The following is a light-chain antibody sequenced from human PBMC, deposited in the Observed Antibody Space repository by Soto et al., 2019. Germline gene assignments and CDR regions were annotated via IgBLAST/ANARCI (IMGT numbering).Light chain of an antibody. V-gene: IGKV1-39*01. CDR3: QQSYTTLGLP. J-gene: IGKJ4*02. CDR2: AAS. CDR1: QSISSY. Sequence: DIQMTQSPSSLSASVGDRVTITCRSSQSISSYLNWYQQKPGKAPKLLIYAASSLQSGVPSRFSGSGSGTDFTLTISSLQPEDFATYYCQQSYTTLGLPFAGGTKV.